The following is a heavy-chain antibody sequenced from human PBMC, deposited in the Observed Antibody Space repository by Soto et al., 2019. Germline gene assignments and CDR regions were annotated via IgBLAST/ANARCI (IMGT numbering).Heavy chain of an antibody. J-gene: IGHJ4*02. V-gene: IGHV1-18*01. CDR1: GYTFTSYG. CDR2: ISAYNGNT. D-gene: IGHD3-22*01. CDR3: ARAHQRRYYYDCSGYYYVFDY. Sequence: QVQLVQSGAELKKPGASVKVSCKASGYTFTSYGISWVRQAPGQGLEWMGWISAYNGNTNYAQQLQGRVNMTTDTSTSTDYMELRSLRSDDTAVYYFARAHQRRYYYDCSGYYYVFDYWGQGTLVTVSS.